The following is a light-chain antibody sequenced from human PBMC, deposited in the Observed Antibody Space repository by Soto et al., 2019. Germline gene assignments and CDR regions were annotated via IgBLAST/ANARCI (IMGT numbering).Light chain of an antibody. CDR2: GAS. CDR3: QQYGSSLVT. J-gene: IGKJ1*01. CDR1: QSVSSSY. Sequence: EIVLTQSPGTLSLSPGERATLSCRASQSVSSSYLAWYQQKPGQAPRLFIYGASSRATGIPDRFSGSGSGTDFTRTISRREPEDFAVYYCQQYGSSLVTFGQGTKVEIK. V-gene: IGKV3-20*01.